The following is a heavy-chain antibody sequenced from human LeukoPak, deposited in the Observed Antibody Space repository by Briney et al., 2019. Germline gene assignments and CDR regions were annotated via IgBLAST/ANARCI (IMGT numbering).Heavy chain of an antibody. CDR1: GDSVSSNSVA. D-gene: IGHD6-19*01. CDR2: TYYRSKWYN. CDR3: ASFRDSSGWYVFDY. J-gene: IGHJ4*02. V-gene: IGHV6-1*01. Sequence: SQTLSLTCAISGDSVSSNSVAWNWIRQSPSRGLEWLGRTYYRSKWYNDYAVSVKSRITINPDTSKNQFSLQLNSVTPEDTAVYYCASFRDSSGWYVFDYWGQGTLVTVSS.